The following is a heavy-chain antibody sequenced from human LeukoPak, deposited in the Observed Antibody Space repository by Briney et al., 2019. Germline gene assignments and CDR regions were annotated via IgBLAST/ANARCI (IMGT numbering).Heavy chain of an antibody. CDR3: AKDPQYYYDSSGSAPHFDY. V-gene: IGHV3-23*01. Sequence: GGSLRLSCAASGFTFSAYAMSWVRQAPGKGLEWVSTISGSGVSTYYADSLEGRFTISRDNSKNTLWLQMNSLRAEDTAIYYCAKDPQYYYDSSGSAPHFDYWGQGTLVTVSS. D-gene: IGHD3-22*01. CDR1: GFTFSAYA. J-gene: IGHJ4*02. CDR2: ISGSGVST.